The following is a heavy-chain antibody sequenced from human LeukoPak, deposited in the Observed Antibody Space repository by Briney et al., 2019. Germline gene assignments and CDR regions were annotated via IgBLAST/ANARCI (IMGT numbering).Heavy chain of an antibody. J-gene: IGHJ5*02. Sequence: SQTLSLTCTVSGGSISSGDYYWSWIRQSPGKGLEWIGYIYYAGSTKYNASLKSRLTISLDTSKNQFSLEVYSMTAADTAVYYCARTDASSLFDPWGQGTLVTVSS. CDR3: ARTDASSLFDP. V-gene: IGHV4-30-4*08. CDR2: IYYAGST. D-gene: IGHD6-13*01. CDR1: GGSISSGDYY.